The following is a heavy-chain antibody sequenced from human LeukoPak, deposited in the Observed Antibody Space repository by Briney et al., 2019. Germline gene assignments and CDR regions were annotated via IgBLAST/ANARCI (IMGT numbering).Heavy chain of an antibody. CDR1: GYTFTRHY. CDR3: ARGPSITMVRGGRWYYYMDV. Sequence: ASVKVSCKASGYTFTRHYMHWVRQAPGQGLEWMGIINPSGGSTNYAQKFQGRVTMTRDTSTNTVYMELSSLRSEDTAVYYCARGPSITMVRGGRWYYYMDVWGRGTTVTISS. D-gene: IGHD3-10*01. J-gene: IGHJ6*03. CDR2: INPSGGST. V-gene: IGHV1-46*01.